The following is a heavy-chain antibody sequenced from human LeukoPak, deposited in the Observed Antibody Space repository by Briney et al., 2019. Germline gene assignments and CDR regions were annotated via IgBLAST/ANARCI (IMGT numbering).Heavy chain of an antibody. CDR2: ISYDGSNK. D-gene: IGHD6-19*01. V-gene: IGHV3-30*03. J-gene: IGHJ5*02. CDR3: ARDQEERGGWYRFIHSGSYNWFDP. Sequence: GGSLRLSCAASGFTFSSYWMSWVRQAPGKGLEWVAVISYDGSNKYYADSVKGRFTISRDNSKNTLYLQMNSLRAEDTAVYYCARDQEERGGWYRFIHSGSYNWFDPWGQGTLVTVSS. CDR1: GFTFSSYW.